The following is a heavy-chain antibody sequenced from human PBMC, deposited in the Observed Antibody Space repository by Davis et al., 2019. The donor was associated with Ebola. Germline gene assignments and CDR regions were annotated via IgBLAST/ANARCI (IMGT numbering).Heavy chain of an antibody. CDR2: INPSDGST. CDR1: GYTFTSYY. J-gene: IGHJ4*02. D-gene: IGHD2-15*01. CDR3: ARDWGGYCSGGSCRAFDF. Sequence: ASVKVSCKASGYTFTSYYLHWVRQSPGQGLEWMGLINPSDGSTFYAQKFQGRVTMTRDTSTRTVYMDLRSLRSDDTAMYYCARDWGGYCSGGSCRAFDFWGEGTLVTVSS. V-gene: IGHV1-46*01.